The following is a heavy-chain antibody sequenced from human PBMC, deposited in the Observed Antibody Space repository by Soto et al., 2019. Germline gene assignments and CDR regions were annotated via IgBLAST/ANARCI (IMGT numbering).Heavy chain of an antibody. CDR1: GFTFSSYS. V-gene: IGHV3-48*02. CDR2: ISSSSSTI. Sequence: EVQLVESGGGLVQPGGSLRLSCAASGFTFSSYSMNWVRQASGKGLEWVSYISSSSSTIYYADSVKGRFTISRDNAKNSLYLQMNSLRDEDTAVYYCAMGLTVTTLPWFDPWGQGTLFTVSS. D-gene: IGHD4-17*01. CDR3: AMGLTVTTLPWFDP. J-gene: IGHJ5*02.